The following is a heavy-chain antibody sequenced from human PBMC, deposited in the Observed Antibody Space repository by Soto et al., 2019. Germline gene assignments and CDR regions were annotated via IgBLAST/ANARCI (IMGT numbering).Heavy chain of an antibody. D-gene: IGHD2-8*02. V-gene: IGHV3-30*03. CDR2: ISRDGGTK. Sequence: QVQLVESGGGVVQPGRSLRLSCAVSGFTVSTYGVHWVRQAPGKGLEWVAVISRDGGTKYYADSVKGRFTISRDNSRHTLFLEMNSLRGDDMAVYYCTGEVASGYWGQGTLVTVSS. CDR3: TGEVASGY. CDR1: GFTVSTYG. J-gene: IGHJ4*02.